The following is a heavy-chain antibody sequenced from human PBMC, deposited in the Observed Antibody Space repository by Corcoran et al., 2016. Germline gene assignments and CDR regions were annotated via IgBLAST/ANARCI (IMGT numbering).Heavy chain of an antibody. J-gene: IGHJ4*02. CDR2: ISNDGRNK. V-gene: IGHV3-30*18. CDR3: AKEAGSGTYPLYYFDY. D-gene: IGHD3-10*01. CDR1: GFSFTSYG. Sequence: QVQLVESGGGVVQPGRSLRLSCAASGFSFTSYGLHWVHQAPGKGLEWVAAISNDGRNKYSADSVKGRCTISRDNSKNTLYLQLNSLRAEDTAVYYCAKEAGSGTYPLYYFDYWGQGTLVTVSS.